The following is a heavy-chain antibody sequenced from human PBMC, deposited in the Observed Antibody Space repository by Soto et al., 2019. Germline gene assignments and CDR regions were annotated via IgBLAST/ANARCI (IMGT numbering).Heavy chain of an antibody. CDR1: GFSFNYYA. CDR3: SRGTYYPQSSGLHADY. V-gene: IGHV3-30*03. D-gene: IGHD3-22*01. J-gene: IGHJ4*02. Sequence: GGSLRLSCATSGFSFNYYAMYWVRQSPGQGLEWVAIISSDGHHQFYLDNLRGRFTVSRDNSKNTLYLQMNSLRPEDTAVYYCSRGTYYPQSSGLHADYWGPGTVVTVSS. CDR2: ISSDGHHQ.